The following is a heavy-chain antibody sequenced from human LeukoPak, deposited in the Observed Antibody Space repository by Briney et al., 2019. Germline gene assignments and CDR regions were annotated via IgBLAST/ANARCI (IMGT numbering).Heavy chain of an antibody. V-gene: IGHV1-46*01. J-gene: IGHJ3*02. CDR3: ARSSAYYNEADI. CDR2: INPSGGST. Sequence: ASVKVSCKTSGYXFTSYYIHWVRQAPGQGLEWMGIINPSGGSTTYAQKFQGRLTMASDTSTSTVYMELSSLRSEDTAMYYCARSSAYYNEADIWGQGTMVTVSS. CDR1: GYXFTSYY. D-gene: IGHD1-26*01.